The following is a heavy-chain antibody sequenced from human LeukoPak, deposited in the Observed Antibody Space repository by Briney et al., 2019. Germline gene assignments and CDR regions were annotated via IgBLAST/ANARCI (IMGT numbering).Heavy chain of an antibody. Sequence: SVKVSCKASGGTFSSYAISWVRQAPGQGLEWMGGIIPIFGTANYAQKFQDRVTITADKSTSTAYMELSRLRSEDTAVYYCARVVGLTGYSSTWYSGYYYYMDVWGKGTTVTVSS. V-gene: IGHV1-69*06. J-gene: IGHJ6*03. D-gene: IGHD6-13*01. CDR1: GGTFSSYA. CDR2: IIPIFGTA. CDR3: ARVVGLTGYSSTWYSGYYYYMDV.